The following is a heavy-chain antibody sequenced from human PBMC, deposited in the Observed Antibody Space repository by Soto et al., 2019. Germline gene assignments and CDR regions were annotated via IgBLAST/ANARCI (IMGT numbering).Heavy chain of an antibody. Sequence: SVKVSCKASGGTFSIYAISWVRQAPGQGLEWMGGIIPIFGTANYAQNFQGRVTITADESTSTAYMELSSLRSEDTAVYYCATDRGTRYFDWLLFIWGQGTLVTVSS. CDR1: GGTFSIYA. CDR2: IIPIFGTA. J-gene: IGHJ4*02. V-gene: IGHV1-69*13. CDR3: ATDRGTRYFDWLLFI. D-gene: IGHD3-9*01.